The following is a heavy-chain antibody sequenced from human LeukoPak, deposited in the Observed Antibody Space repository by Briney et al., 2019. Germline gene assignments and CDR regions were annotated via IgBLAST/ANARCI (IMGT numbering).Heavy chain of an antibody. V-gene: IGHV4-59*12. D-gene: IGHD6-13*01. CDR3: ARSGAAAGLYYFDY. J-gene: IGHJ4*02. CDR2: IYHSGST. CDR1: GGSISSYY. Sequence: PSETLSLTCTVSGGSISSYYWSWIRQPPGKGLEWIGYIYHSGSTYYNPSLKSRVTISVDRSKNQFSLKLSSVTAADTAVYYCARSGAAAGLYYFDYWSQGTLVTVSS.